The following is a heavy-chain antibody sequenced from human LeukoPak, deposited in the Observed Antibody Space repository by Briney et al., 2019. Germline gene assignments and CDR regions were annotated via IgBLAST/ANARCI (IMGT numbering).Heavy chain of an antibody. CDR1: GGSFSGYY. CDR3: ARVDLSVGYVDY. Sequence: PSETLSLTCAVYGGSFSGYYLSWIRQPPGKGLEWIGEINHSGSTNYNPSLKSRVTISVDTSKNQFSLKLSSVTAADAAVYYCARVDLSVGYVDYWGQGTLVTVSS. D-gene: IGHD3/OR15-3a*01. CDR2: INHSGST. J-gene: IGHJ4*02. V-gene: IGHV4-34*01.